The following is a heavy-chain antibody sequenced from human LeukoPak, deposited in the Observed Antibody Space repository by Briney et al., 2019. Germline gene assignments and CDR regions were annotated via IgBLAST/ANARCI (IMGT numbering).Heavy chain of an antibody. CDR3: ARVDAFPYDF. CDR1: GFTFGSYA. D-gene: IGHD2-2*01. Sequence: PGGSLRLSCAASGFTFGSYAMHWVRQAPGKGLEYVSAITNDGGTTFYVNSVKGRFTISKDNSKNTLFLQMGSLRPEAMAVYYCARVDAFPYDFWGQGNLVPVSS. CDR2: ITNDGGTT. J-gene: IGHJ4*02. V-gene: IGHV3-64*01.